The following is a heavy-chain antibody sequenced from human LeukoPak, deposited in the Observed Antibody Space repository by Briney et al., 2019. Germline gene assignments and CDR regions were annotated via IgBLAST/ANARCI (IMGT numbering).Heavy chain of an antibody. CDR2: IYSGGST. V-gene: IGHV3-53*01. CDR1: GSTVSSND. CDR3: ARVSGHPDYYDSSGYVGY. J-gene: IGHJ4*02. D-gene: IGHD3-22*01. Sequence: PGGSLRLSCAASGSTVSSNDMSWVRQAPGKGLEGVSVIYSGGSTYYADSVKGRFTISRDNSKNTLYLQMNSLRAEDTAVFYCARVSGHPDYYDSSGYVGYWGQGTLVTVSS.